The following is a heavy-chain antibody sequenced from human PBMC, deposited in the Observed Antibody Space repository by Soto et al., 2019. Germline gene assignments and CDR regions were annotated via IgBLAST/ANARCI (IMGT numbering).Heavy chain of an antibody. CDR1: GFTFSSYS. D-gene: IGHD4-17*01. CDR2: ISPSDTTI. V-gene: IGHV3-48*01. CDR3: ARLLYDSGDYVGY. J-gene: IGHJ4*02. Sequence: EAQLVVSGGTLVQPGGSLRLSCVASGFTFSSYSMNWVRQAPGKGLEWVAYISPSDTTIYYADSVKGRFTISRDDSKNSVYLQMNSLRVDDTALYYCARLLYDSGDYVGYWGQGTLVTVSA.